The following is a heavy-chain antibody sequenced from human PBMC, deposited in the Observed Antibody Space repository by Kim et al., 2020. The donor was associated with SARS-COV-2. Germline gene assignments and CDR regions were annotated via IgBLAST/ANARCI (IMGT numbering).Heavy chain of an antibody. Sequence: SENLSLTCTVSGGSISSGGYYWSWIRQHPGKGLERIGYIYYSGSTYYNPFLKRRVTIPVEMSKNKFSMKLSSVTAADMAVYYCARGCYYYYGMDVWGQGT. J-gene: IGHJ6*02. CDR2: IYYSGST. CDR3: ARGCYYYYGMDV. V-gene: IGHV4-31*03. CDR1: GGSISSGGYY.